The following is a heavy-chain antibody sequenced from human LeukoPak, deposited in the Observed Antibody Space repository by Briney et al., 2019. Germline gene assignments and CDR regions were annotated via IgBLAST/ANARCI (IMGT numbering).Heavy chain of an antibody. CDR1: GFTFSSYA. J-gene: IGHJ4*02. CDR3: AKDLSPTPMWELPTRTFDY. Sequence: QPGGSLRLSCAASGFTFSSYAMSWVRQAPGKGLEWVSAISGSGGSTYYADSVKGRFTISRDNSKNTLYLQMNSLRAEDTAVYYCAKDLSPTPMWELPTRTFDYWGQGTLVTVSS. V-gene: IGHV3-23*01. CDR2: ISGSGGST. D-gene: IGHD1-26*01.